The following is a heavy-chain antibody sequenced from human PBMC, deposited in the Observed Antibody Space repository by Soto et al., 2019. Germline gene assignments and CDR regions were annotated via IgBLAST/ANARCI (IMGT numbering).Heavy chain of an antibody. V-gene: IGHV1-69*01. D-gene: IGHD3-22*01. CDR1: GGTFDNFI. CDR2: IVPMLGTP. Sequence: QVQLVQSGAEVKEPGSSVRVSCKASGGTFDNFIMNWVRQTPGRGLEWMGGIVPMLGTPTYAEKFKGRVTVHATGWAGTMEMEATRLITEDAICDYGARIGAFTTGRSQDSGIDGSGQGTTVTLPP. CDR3: ARIGAFTTGRSQDSGIDG. J-gene: IGHJ6*01.